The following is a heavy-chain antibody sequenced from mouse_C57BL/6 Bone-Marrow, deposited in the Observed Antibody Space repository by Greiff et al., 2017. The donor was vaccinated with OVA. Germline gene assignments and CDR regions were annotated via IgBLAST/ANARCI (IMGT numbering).Heavy chain of an antibody. J-gene: IGHJ1*03. CDR3: AREWDWYFDV. CDR2: INPYNGGT. V-gene: IGHV1-19*01. Sequence: VQLQQSGPVLVKPGASVKMSCKASGYTFTDYYMNWVKQSHGKSLEWIGVINPYNGGTSYNQKFKGKATLTVDKSSSTAYMELNSLTSEDSAVYYCAREWDWYFDVWGTGTTVTVSS. CDR1: GYTFTDYY.